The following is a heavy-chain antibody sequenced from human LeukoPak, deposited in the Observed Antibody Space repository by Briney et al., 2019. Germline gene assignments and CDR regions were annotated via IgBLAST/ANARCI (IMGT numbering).Heavy chain of an antibody. V-gene: IGHV3-48*03. CDR1: GFTFSSYE. CDR2: ISSGGSTI. CDR3: AGGLVDTAMVD. J-gene: IGHJ4*02. D-gene: IGHD5-18*01. Sequence: GGFLRLSCAASGFTFSSYEMNWVRQAPGKGLEWVSYISSGGSTIYYADSVKGRFTISRDNAKNSLYLQMNSLRAEDTAVYYCAGGLVDTAMVDWGQGTLVTVSS.